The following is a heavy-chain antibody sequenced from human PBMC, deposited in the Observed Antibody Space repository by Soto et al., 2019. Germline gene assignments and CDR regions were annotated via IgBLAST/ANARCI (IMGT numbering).Heavy chain of an antibody. CDR1: GVSVSSGGFP. CDR2: IYHGETT. D-gene: IGHD6-6*01. J-gene: IGHJ2*01. CDR3: ARVKQLVPWYFDL. V-gene: IGHV4-30-2*01. Sequence: QLQLQESGSVLVKPSQTLSLTCAVSGVSVSSGGFPWSWIRQPPGKGLEWIGYIYHGETTYYNPSLKSRVTMSIDKSKNQFSLRLTSVTAADTAVYYCARVKQLVPWYFDLWGRGTVVSVSS.